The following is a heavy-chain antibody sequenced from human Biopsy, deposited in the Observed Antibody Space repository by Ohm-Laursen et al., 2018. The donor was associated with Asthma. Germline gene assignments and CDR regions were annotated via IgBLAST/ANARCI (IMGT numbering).Heavy chain of an antibody. CDR1: RGTFNTYV. J-gene: IGHJ4*02. Sequence: GASVKVSCKSLRGTFNTYVIGWGRQAPGRGIEWMGGINSVFGTTTYPQKFQDRVTITADDSTSTVYMELSSLRSEDTAVYYCARKAGSCISRTCYSLDFWGQGTLVTVSS. V-gene: IGHV1-69*13. D-gene: IGHD2-2*01. CDR3: ARKAGSCISRTCYSLDF. CDR2: INSVFGTT.